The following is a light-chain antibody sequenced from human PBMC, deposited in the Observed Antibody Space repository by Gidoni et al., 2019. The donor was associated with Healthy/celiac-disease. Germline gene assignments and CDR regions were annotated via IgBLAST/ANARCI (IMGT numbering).Light chain of an antibody. CDR3: QQYNSYCLYT. Sequence: DIKMTQSPSTLSASVGDRVTITCRASQSISSWLAWYQHKPGKAPKLLIYKASSLESGVPSRVSGSGSGTEFTLTISSLQPYDFATYYCQQYNSYCLYTFGQGTKLEIK. CDR2: KAS. V-gene: IGKV1-5*03. CDR1: QSISSW. J-gene: IGKJ2*01.